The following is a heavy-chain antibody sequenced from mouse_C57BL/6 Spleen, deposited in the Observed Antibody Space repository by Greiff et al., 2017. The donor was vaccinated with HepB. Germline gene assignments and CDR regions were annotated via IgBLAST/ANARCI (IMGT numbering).Heavy chain of an antibody. V-gene: IGHV5-4*01. CDR2: ISDGGSYT. Sequence: EVMLVESGGGLVKPGGSLKLSCAASGFTFSSYAMSWVRQTPEKRLEWVATISDGGSYTYYPDNVKGRFTISRDNAKNDLYLQMSHLKSEDTAMYYCAREAVTCDYWGQGTTLTVSS. D-gene: IGHD2-2*01. CDR1: GFTFSSYA. CDR3: AREAVTCDY. J-gene: IGHJ2*01.